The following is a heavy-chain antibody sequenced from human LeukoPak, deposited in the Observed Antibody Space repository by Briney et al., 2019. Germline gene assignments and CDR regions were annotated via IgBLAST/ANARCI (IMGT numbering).Heavy chain of an antibody. CDR1: RGSISSFY. CDR2: ISYSGNT. J-gene: IGHJ4*02. CDR3: ARDYGGKFDY. V-gene: IGHV4-59*01. D-gene: IGHD4-23*01. Sequence: SETLSLTCTVSRGSISSFYWSWIRQPPGKGLEWIGYISYSGNTKYNPSLKSRVTISVDTSKNQFSLRLSSVTAADTAVYYCARDYGGKFDYWGQGTLVTVSS.